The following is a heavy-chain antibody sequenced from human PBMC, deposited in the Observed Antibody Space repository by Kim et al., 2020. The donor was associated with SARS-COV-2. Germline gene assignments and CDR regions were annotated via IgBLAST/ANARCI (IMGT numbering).Heavy chain of an antibody. CDR1: GFTFSSYA. Sequence: GGSLRLSCAASGFTFSSYAMHWVRQAPGKGLEWVAVISYDGSNKYYVDSVKGRFTVSRDNSKNTLYLQMNSLRAEDTAVYYCARGKTDWNSRYYYGMDVWGQGTTVTVSS. D-gene: IGHD1-7*01. CDR3: ARGKTDWNSRYYYGMDV. J-gene: IGHJ6*02. CDR2: ISYDGSNK. V-gene: IGHV3-30*04.